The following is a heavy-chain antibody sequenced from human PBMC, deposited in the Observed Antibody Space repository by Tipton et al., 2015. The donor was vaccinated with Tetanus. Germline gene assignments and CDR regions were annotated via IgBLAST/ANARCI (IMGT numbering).Heavy chain of an antibody. Sequence: QLVQSGAEVKPSQTLSLTCAISGDSVSSNSAAWNWIRQSPSRGLEWLGRTYYRSKWYNDYAVSVKSRITINPDTSKNQFSLQLNSLPPEEPSIYYCARGPRVYYSYSGLDVGGQGTTVPVSS. J-gene: IGHJ6*02. CDR2: TYYRSKWYN. CDR3: ARGPRVYYSYSGLDV. CDR1: GDSVSSNSAA. V-gene: IGHV6-1*01.